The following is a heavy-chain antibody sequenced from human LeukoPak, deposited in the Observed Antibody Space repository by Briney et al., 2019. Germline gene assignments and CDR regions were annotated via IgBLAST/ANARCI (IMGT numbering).Heavy chain of an antibody. CDR1: GYSFTSYW. CDR3: ARRGEAMDPFDY. J-gene: IGHJ4*02. D-gene: IGHD5-18*01. CDR2: IYPGDSDT. V-gene: IGHV5-51*01. Sequence: GESLKISCKDSGYSFTSYWIVWGRQMPGKGLECMGIIYPGDSDTRYSPSFQGQVTISADKSINTAYLQWSSLKASDTAIYYCARRGEAMDPFDYWGQGTLVTVSS.